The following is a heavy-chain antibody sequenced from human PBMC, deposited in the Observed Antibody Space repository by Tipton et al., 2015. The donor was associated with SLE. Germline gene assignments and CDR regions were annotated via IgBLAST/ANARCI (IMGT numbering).Heavy chain of an antibody. CDR3: ARVDRNAYTLIYGTDY. D-gene: IGHD3-16*01. J-gene: IGHJ4*02. Sequence: GSLRLSCVASGFTFSSYSMNWVRQAPGKGLEWVSSISRSGDYIYFADSVKGRFTISRDNAKNSLYLQMNSLRAEVTVVYYCARVDRNAYTLIYGTDYWGQCTLVTVSS. CDR1: GFTFSSYS. CDR2: ISRSGDYI. V-gene: IGHV3-21*01.